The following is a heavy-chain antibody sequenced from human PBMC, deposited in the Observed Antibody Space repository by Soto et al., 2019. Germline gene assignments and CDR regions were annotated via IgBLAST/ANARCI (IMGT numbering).Heavy chain of an antibody. Sequence: QVHLVESGGGVVQPGGSLRLSCAASGFTFSSYAIHWVRQAPGKGLEWVAIIWFDGSNKYYADSVKGRFSISRDNSKNTLFLQMDSLRAEDTAVYYCARGQLPAATTYFDFWGQGTLFIVSS. V-gene: IGHV3-33*01. CDR2: IWFDGSNK. D-gene: IGHD2-15*01. J-gene: IGHJ4*02. CDR3: ARGQLPAATTYFDF. CDR1: GFTFSSYA.